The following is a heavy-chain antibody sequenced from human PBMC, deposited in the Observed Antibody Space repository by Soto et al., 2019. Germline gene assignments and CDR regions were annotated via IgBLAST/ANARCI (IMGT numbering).Heavy chain of an antibody. J-gene: IGHJ6*02. V-gene: IGHV1-18*01. CDR2: ISAYNVNT. CDR1: GYTFTSYG. Sequence: ASVKVSCKASGYTFTSYGISWVRQAPGQGLEWIGWISAYNVNTNYAQKLQGRVTMTTDTSTSTAYMVLRSLRSDDTAVYYCARDLRYSNGESLEYYYYGMDVWGQGTTVTVSS. D-gene: IGHD4-4*01. CDR3: ARDLRYSNGESLEYYYYGMDV.